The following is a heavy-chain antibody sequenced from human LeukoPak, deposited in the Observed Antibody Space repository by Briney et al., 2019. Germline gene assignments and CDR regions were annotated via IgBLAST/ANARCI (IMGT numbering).Heavy chain of an antibody. CDR2: IYTSGST. CDR1: GGSISSYY. Sequence: SETLSLTCTVSGGSISSYYWSWIRQPAGKGLEWIGRIYTSGSTNYNPSLKSRVTMSVDTSKNQFSLKLSSVTAADTAVYYCAREYSSSWYGWYWFDPWGQGTLVTVSS. D-gene: IGHD6-13*01. J-gene: IGHJ5*02. CDR3: AREYSSSWYGWYWFDP. V-gene: IGHV4-4*07.